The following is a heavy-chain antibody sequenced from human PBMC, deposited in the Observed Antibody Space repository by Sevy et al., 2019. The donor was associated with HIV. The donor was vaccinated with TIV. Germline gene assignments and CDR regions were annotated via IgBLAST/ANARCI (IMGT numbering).Heavy chain of an antibody. CDR3: TRNGGAFDNGFDP. V-gene: IGHV3-48*03. Sequence: GGSLRLSCTASGFTFSSYDMNWVRQAPGKGLEWVSKISSSGSSIYYADSVKGRFTISRDNAKNSLNLQMNSLRAEDTAVYYCTRNGGAFDNGFDPWGQGTLVTVCS. CDR1: GFTFSSYD. CDR2: ISSSGSSI. D-gene: IGHD2-8*01. J-gene: IGHJ5*02.